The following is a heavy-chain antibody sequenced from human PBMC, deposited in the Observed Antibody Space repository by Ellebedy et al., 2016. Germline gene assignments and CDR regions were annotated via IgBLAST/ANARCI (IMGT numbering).Heavy chain of an antibody. CDR2: IYSSGST. CDR3: AGSGMTTMYYFDY. V-gene: IGHV4-39*07. Sequence: SETLSLTCTVSGGSISSSSYYWGWIRQPPGKGLEWIGSIYSSGSTYYNPSLKSRVTLSVDMSKNQFSLKLSSVTAADTAVYYCAGSGMTTMYYFDYWGQGTLVTVSS. CDR1: GGSISSSSYY. J-gene: IGHJ4*02. D-gene: IGHD5-24*01.